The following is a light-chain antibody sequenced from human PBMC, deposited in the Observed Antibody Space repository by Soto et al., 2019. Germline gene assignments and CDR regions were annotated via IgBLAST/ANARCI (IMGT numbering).Light chain of an antibody. CDR2: SNF. J-gene: IGLJ2*01. CDR3: AAWDDTLTGPV. CDR1: TSNIGSNT. V-gene: IGLV1-44*01. Sequence: QSVLTQPPSASGTPGQRVTISCSGSTSNIGSNTVNWYQHLPGTAPKLLIYSNFQWRPGVPDRFSGSKSGTSASLAISGLQSDDEGDYYCAAWDDTLTGPVFGGGTKLTVL.